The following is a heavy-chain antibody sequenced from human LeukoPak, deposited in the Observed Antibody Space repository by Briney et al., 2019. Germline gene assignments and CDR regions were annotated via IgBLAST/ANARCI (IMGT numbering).Heavy chain of an antibody. CDR2: IKQDGSEK. J-gene: IGHJ4*02. V-gene: IGHV3-7*01. Sequence: GGSLRLSCAASGFTFSSYWMSWVRQAPGKGLEWVANIKQDGSEKYYVDSAKGRFTISRDNAKNSLYLQMNSLRAEDTAVYYCARAPDTIFGVVKAFDYWGQGTLVTVSS. D-gene: IGHD3-3*01. CDR3: ARAPDTIFGVVKAFDY. CDR1: GFTFSSYW.